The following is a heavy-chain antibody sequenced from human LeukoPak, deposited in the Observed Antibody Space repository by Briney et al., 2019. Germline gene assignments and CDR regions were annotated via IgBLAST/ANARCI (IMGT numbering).Heavy chain of an antibody. CDR2: IRYDGLNK. Sequence: GGSLRLSCAASGFTFSNHGMHWVRQAPGKGLEWVSFIRYDGLNKFYADSVKGQFTISRDNSKNTLYLQMNSLRGEDTAVYYCAKDGGSSSGYFDYWGQGTLVTVSS. CDR3: AKDGGSSSGYFDY. CDR1: GFTFSNHG. V-gene: IGHV3-30*02. J-gene: IGHJ4*02. D-gene: IGHD6-6*01.